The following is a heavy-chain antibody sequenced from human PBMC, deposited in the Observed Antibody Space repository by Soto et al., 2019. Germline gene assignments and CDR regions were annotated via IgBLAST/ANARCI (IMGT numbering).Heavy chain of an antibody. D-gene: IGHD6-13*01. J-gene: IGHJ4*02. CDR1: GGSISSNY. Sequence: SETLSLTCTVSGGSISSNYWTWIRQPPGKGLEWIGYVYNSGSTNYNPSLKSRVTISEDTSKSQFSLKVNSMTAADTAVYYCARYRREAVAGYTLDNWGQGILVTASS. CDR2: VYNSGST. CDR3: ARYRREAVAGYTLDN. V-gene: IGHV4-59*01.